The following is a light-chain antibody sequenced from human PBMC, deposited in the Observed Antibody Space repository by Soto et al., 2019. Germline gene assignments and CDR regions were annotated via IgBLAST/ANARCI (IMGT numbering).Light chain of an antibody. Sequence: DIVVTQSPATLFGSPGERATLSCRAIQTVSSSLAWYQQKPGQAPRLLIYDASTRATGIPVRFSGTGSGTQFTLTISSLQSEDSAVYYCHQYKNWLALTFGGGTKVDIK. V-gene: IGKV3-15*01. CDR2: DAS. CDR3: HQYKNWLALT. CDR1: QTVSSS. J-gene: IGKJ4*01.